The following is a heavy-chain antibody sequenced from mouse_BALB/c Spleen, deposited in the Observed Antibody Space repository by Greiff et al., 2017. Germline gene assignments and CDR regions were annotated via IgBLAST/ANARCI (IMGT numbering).Heavy chain of an antibody. J-gene: IGHJ3*01. CDR3: ARDRDYGSPFAY. D-gene: IGHD1-1*01. CDR2: IWAGGST. Sequence: VQVVESGPGLVAPSQSLSITCTVSGFSLTSYGVHWVRQPPGKGLEWLGVIWAGGSTNYNSALMSRLSISKDNSKSQVFLKMNSLQTDDTAMYYCARDRDYGSPFAYWGQGTLVTVSA. V-gene: IGHV2-9*02. CDR1: GFSLTSYG.